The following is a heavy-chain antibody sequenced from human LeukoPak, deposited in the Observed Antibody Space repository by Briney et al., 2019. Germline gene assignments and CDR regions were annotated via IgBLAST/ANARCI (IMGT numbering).Heavy chain of an antibody. V-gene: IGHV1-18*01. D-gene: IGHD6-6*01. CDR3: ARSGSSPEFRYYMDV. Sequence: GASVKVSCKASGYTFTSYGISWVRQAPGQGLEWMGWISAYNGNTNYAQKLRGRVTMTTDTSTSTAYMELRSLRSDDTAVYYCARSGSSPEFRYYMDVWGKGTTVTVSS. CDR2: ISAYNGNT. CDR1: GYTFTSYG. J-gene: IGHJ6*03.